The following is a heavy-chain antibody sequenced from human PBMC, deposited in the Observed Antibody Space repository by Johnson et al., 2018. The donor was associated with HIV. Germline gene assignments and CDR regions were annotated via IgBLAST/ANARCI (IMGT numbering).Heavy chain of an antibody. CDR1: GFTFDDYA. J-gene: IGHJ3*02. Sequence: VQLVESGGGLVQPGGSLRLSCAVSGFTFDDYAMHWVRQAPGKGLEWVSLISWDGNSTYYADSVKGRFTISRENSENSLYLQLNSLRAEDTAVYYCAREGPSERAGFDIWGQGTMVTVSS. CDR2: ISWDGNST. V-gene: IGHV3-43D*03. CDR3: AREGPSERAGFDI.